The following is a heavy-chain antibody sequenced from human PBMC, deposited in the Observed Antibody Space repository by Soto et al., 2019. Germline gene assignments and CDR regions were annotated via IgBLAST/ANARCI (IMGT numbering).Heavy chain of an antibody. V-gene: IGHV1-69*01. Sequence: QVQLVQSGAEVKKPGSSVKVSCKASGGTFSSYAISWVRQAPGQGLEWMGGIIPIFGTANYAQKFQGRVTITANESTSTAYVELSSLRSEDTAVYYCARGYSYGYYYYYGMDVWGQGTTVTVSS. CDR2: IIPIFGTA. CDR3: ARGYSYGYYYYYGMDV. D-gene: IGHD5-18*01. J-gene: IGHJ6*02. CDR1: GGTFSSYA.